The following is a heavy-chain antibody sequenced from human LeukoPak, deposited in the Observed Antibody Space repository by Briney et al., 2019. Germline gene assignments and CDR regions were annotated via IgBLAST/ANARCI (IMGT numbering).Heavy chain of an antibody. V-gene: IGHV4-38-2*02. CDR2: IYHSGST. CDR3: ARGTSLSGSGSYYTYYYYYYMDV. Sequence: PSETLSLTCTVSGYSISSGYYWGWIRQPPGKGLEWIGSIYHSGSTYYNPSLKSRVTISVDTSKNQFSLKLSSVTAADTAVYYCARGTSLSGSGSYYTYYYYYYMDVWGKGTTVTVSS. D-gene: IGHD3-10*01. CDR1: GYSISSGYY. J-gene: IGHJ6*03.